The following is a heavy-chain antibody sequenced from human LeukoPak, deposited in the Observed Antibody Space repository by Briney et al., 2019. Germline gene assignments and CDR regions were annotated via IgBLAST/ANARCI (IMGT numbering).Heavy chain of an antibody. Sequence: ASETLSLTRTVSGGSISSSSYYWGWIRQPPGKGLEWIGSIYYSGSTYYNPSLKSRVTISVDTPKNQFSLKLSSVTAADTAVYYCASCSGGSCYSVLVAFDIWGQGTMVTVSS. CDR2: IYYSGST. J-gene: IGHJ3*02. V-gene: IGHV4-39*07. D-gene: IGHD2-15*01. CDR3: ASCSGGSCYSVLVAFDI. CDR1: GGSISSSSYY.